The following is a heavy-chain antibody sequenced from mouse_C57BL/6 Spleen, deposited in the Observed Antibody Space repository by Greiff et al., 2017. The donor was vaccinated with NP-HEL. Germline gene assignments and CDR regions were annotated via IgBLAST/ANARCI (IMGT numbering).Heavy chain of an antibody. J-gene: IGHJ2*01. CDR2: ISSGSSTI. V-gene: IGHV5-17*03. Sequence: EVKLMESGGGLVKPGGSLKLSCAASGFTFSDYGMHWVRQAPEKGLEWVAYISSGSSTIYYADTVKGRFTISRDNAKNTLFLQMSSLKSEDTAMYYCTRAGVRGFDYWGQGTTLTVSS. CDR3: TRAGVRGFDY. D-gene: IGHD2-14*01. CDR1: GFTFSDYG.